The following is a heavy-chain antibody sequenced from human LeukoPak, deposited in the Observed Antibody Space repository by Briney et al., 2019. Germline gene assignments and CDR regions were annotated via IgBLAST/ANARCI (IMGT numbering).Heavy chain of an antibody. CDR2: ISGSGGST. J-gene: IGHJ6*02. V-gene: IGHV3-23*01. CDR1: GFTFSSYA. Sequence: GGSLRLSCAASGFTFSSYAMSWVRQAPGKGLEWVSAISGSGGSTYYADSVKGRFTISRDNSKNTLYLQMNSLRAEDTAVYYCAKVSSPTVTTRDYYYGMDVWGQGTTVTVSS. CDR3: AKVSSPTVTTRDYYYGMDV. D-gene: IGHD4-17*01.